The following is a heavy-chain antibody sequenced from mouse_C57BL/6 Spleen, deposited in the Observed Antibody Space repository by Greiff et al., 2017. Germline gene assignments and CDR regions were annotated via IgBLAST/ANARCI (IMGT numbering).Heavy chain of an antibody. V-gene: IGHV1-62-3*01. Sequence: QVQLKQPGAELVKPGASVKLSCKASGYTFTSYWMHWVKQRPGRGLEWIGRIDPNSGGTKYNEKFKSKATLTVDKPSSTAYMQLSSLTSEDSAVYYCARENYDGYPFWYFDYWGQGTTRTVSS. CDR2: IDPNSGGT. CDR3: ARENYDGYPFWYFDY. CDR1: GYTFTSYW. D-gene: IGHD2-3*01. J-gene: IGHJ2*01.